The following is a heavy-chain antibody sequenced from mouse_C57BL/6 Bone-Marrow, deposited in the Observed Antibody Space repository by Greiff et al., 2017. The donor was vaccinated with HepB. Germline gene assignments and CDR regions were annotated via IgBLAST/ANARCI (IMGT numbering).Heavy chain of an antibody. CDR1: GFNIKNTY. D-gene: IGHD1-1*01. CDR3: ARSYYYGSTVAY. CDR2: IDPANGNT. J-gene: IGHJ3*01. Sequence: VQLQQSVAELVRPGASVKLSCTASGFNIKNTYMHWVKQRPEQGLEWIGRIDPANGNTKYAPKFQGKATITAETSSNTAYLQLSSRTSKDTAIYYCARSYYYGSTVAYWGQGTLVTVSA. V-gene: IGHV14-3*01.